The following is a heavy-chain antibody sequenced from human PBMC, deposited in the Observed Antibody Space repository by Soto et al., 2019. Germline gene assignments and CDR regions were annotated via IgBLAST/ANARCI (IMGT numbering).Heavy chain of an antibody. Sequence: EVQLLESGGGLVQPGGSLRLSCTASGFTFSDHAMTWVRQAPGKGLEWLSGISGGGTGAYYADSVKGRFTVSRDNSNTAVFLQRDSLRVEDTAVDYCGLALWWDTHWGQGTVVTVSS. V-gene: IGHV3-23*01. D-gene: IGHD1-26*01. J-gene: IGHJ4*02. CDR2: ISGGGTGA. CDR1: GFTFSDHA. CDR3: GLALWWDTH.